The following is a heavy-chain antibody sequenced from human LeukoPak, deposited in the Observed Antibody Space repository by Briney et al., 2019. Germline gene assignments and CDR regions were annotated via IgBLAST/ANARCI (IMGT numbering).Heavy chain of an antibody. V-gene: IGHV3-33*08. CDR1: GFTFSSYA. Sequence: PGGSLRLSCAASGFTFSSYAMHWVRQAPGKGLEWVALIWYDGSNEYHADSVKGRFTISRDNSKNTLYLQMNSLRAEDTAVYYCARTRAAGYADYFYYGMDVWGQGTTVTVSS. CDR3: ARTRAAGYADYFYYGMDV. J-gene: IGHJ6*02. D-gene: IGHD6-13*01. CDR2: IWYDGSNE.